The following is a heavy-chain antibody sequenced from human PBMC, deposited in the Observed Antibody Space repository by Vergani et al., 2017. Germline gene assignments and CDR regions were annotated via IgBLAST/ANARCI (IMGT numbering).Heavy chain of an antibody. Sequence: QVQLVESGGGVVQPGRSLRLSCAASGFTFNQYGMHWVRQAPGKGLEWVAVTWYDGNNKQYADSVKGRFTISRDNSKSTMYLQMNSLRDEDTGVYYCARDWRLLYNQFDPWGQGTLVTVSS. CDR1: GFTFNQYG. J-gene: IGHJ5*02. CDR3: ARDWRLLYNQFDP. D-gene: IGHD1-14*01. V-gene: IGHV3-33*01. CDR2: TWYDGNNK.